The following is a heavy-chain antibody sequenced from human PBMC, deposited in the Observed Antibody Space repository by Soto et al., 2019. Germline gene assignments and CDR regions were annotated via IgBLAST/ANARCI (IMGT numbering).Heavy chain of an antibody. D-gene: IGHD3-10*01. CDR2: ISYDGSNK. V-gene: IGHV3-30*18. CDR1: GFTFSSYG. Sequence: VQLVESGGGVVQPGRSLRLSCAASGFTFSSYGMHWVRQAPGKGLEWVAVISYDGSNKYYADSVKGRFTISRDNSKNTLYLQMNSLRAEDTAVYYCAKVPVRGPGVYWGQGTLFTVSS. J-gene: IGHJ4*02. CDR3: AKVPVRGPGVY.